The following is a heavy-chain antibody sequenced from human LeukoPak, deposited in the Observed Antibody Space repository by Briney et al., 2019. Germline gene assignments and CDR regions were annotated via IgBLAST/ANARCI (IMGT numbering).Heavy chain of an antibody. J-gene: IGHJ6*03. Sequence: SETLSLTCTLSGRSISSSSYYWAWIRQPPGKGLEWNGSIYYSGSTYYHPSLKSRVTISVDTSKNQFSLKLSSVTAADTAVYYWARARSSWYGYYYYYYMDVWGKGTTVTVSS. CDR2: IYYSGST. D-gene: IGHD6-13*01. CDR1: GRSISSSSYY. V-gene: IGHV4-39*07. CDR3: ARARSSWYGYYYYYYMDV.